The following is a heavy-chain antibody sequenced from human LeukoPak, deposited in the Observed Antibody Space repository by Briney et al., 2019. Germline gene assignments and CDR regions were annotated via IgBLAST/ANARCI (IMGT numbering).Heavy chain of an antibody. CDR1: GFTFSSHW. J-gene: IGHJ1*01. CDR3: ASPHSGDYGALYFQH. D-gene: IGHD4-17*01. Sequence: GGSLRLSCAASGFTFSSHWMYWVRQAPEKGLVWVSRINSDGSSTSYADSVKGRFTISRDNAKNTLYLQVNSLRVEDTAVYYCASPHSGDYGALYFQHWGPGTLVTVSS. CDR2: INSDGSST. V-gene: IGHV3-74*01.